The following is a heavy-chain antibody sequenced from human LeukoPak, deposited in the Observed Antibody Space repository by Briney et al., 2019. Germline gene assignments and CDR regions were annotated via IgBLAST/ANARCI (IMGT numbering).Heavy chain of an antibody. CDR2: IYRSGST. CDR1: GGSISSSNW. J-gene: IGHJ4*02. CDR3: ARYRGASGYHLDY. V-gene: IGHV4-4*02. D-gene: IGHD5-12*01. Sequence: SETLSLTCAVSGGSISSSNWWSWVRQPPGKGLEWIGEIYRSGSTNYNPSLKSRVTISLDKSKNQFSLRLSSVTAADTAVYYCARYRGASGYHLDYWGQGTLVTVSS.